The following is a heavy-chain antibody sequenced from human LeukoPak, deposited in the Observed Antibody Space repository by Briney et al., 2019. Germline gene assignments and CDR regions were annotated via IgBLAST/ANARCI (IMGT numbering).Heavy chain of an antibody. J-gene: IGHJ4*02. Sequence: ETLSLTCTVSGGSISSYYWSWVRQAPGKGLEWVSAISDTGNTYHADSVKGRFTISRDSSKNTLLLQMNRPRPEDAAVYYCAKAPVTTCRGAFCYPFDYWGLGTLVTVSS. CDR1: GGSISSYY. CDR3: AKAPVTTCRGAFCYPFDY. CDR2: ISDTGNT. V-gene: IGHV3-53*01. D-gene: IGHD2-15*01.